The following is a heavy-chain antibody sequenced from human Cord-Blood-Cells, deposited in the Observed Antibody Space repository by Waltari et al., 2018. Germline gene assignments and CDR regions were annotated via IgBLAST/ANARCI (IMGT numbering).Heavy chain of an antibody. D-gene: IGHD6-13*01. Sequence: QVQLQQWGAGLLKPSETLSQTCAVYGGSFSGYYRSWIRQPPGKGLEWIGEINHSGSTNYNPSLKSRVTISVDTSKNQFSLKLSSVTAADTAVYYCARVPGIAAAGTGSYYFDYWGQGTLVTVSS. CDR3: ARVPGIAAAGTGSYYFDY. V-gene: IGHV4-34*01. CDR2: INHSGST. CDR1: GGSFSGYY. J-gene: IGHJ4*02.